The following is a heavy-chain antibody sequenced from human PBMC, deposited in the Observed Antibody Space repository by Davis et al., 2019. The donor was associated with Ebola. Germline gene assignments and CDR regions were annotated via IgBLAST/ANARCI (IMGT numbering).Heavy chain of an antibody. Sequence: SETLSLTCTVSGGSISSSSYYWGWIRQPPGKGLEWIGSIYYSGSTYYNPSLKSRVTISVDTSKNQFSLKLNSVTAADTAVYYCASRSRGYSGLYYYYYGMDVWGKGTTVTVSS. CDR1: GGSISSSSYY. CDR3: ASRSRGYSGLYYYYYGMDV. CDR2: IYYSGST. J-gene: IGHJ6*04. D-gene: IGHD2-15*01. V-gene: IGHV4-39*01.